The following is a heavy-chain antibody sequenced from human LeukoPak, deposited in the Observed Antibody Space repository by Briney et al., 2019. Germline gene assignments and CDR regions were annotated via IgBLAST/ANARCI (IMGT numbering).Heavy chain of an antibody. J-gene: IGHJ6*02. V-gene: IGHV4-59*08. CDR3: ARLPNRRHFYHGMDV. CDR2: IYYSGST. CDR1: GGSISSYY. D-gene: IGHD1-14*01. Sequence: PSETLSLTCTVSGGSISSYYWSWIRQPPGKGLEWIGYIYYSGSTNYNPSLKSRVTISVDTSKNQFSLKLSSVTAADTAVYYCARLPNRRHFYHGMDVLGQGTSVTVSS.